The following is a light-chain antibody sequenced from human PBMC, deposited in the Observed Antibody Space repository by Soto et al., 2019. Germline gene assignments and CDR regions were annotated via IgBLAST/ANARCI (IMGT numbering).Light chain of an antibody. V-gene: IGKV3-11*01. CDR3: QQRSNWPLT. Sequence: EIVLTQSPATLSLFPGERATLSCRASQSVSSYLAWYQQKPGQAPRLLIYDTSNRATGIPARFSGSGSGTDLTLTISSLEPEDVAVYYCQQRSNWPLTFGGGTKVDIK. CDR1: QSVSSY. J-gene: IGKJ4*01. CDR2: DTS.